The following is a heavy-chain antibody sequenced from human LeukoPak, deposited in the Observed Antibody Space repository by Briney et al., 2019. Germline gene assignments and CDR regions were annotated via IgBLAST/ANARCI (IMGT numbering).Heavy chain of an antibody. CDR1: GGSISSGGYY. CDR3: ARHYDILTGYRTDAFDM. V-gene: IGHV4-61*08. D-gene: IGHD3-9*01. Sequence: SETLSLTCTVSGGSISSGGYYWSWIRQHPGEGLEWIGYIYYSGTTNYNPSLKRRVTISVDTSKNQFSLKLSSVTAADTAVYSCARHYDILTGYRTDAFDMWGQGTMVTVSS. J-gene: IGHJ3*02. CDR2: IYYSGTT.